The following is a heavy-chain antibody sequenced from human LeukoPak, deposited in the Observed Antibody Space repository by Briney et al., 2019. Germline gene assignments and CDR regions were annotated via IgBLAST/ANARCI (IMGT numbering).Heavy chain of an antibody. CDR1: GYTFTSYY. Sequence: ASVKVSCKASGYTFTSYYMHWVRQAPGQGLEWMGIINPSGGSTSYAQKFQGRVTMTRDTSTSTVYMELSSLRSEDTAVYYCARGRPIGYSSSSAYYFDYWGQGTLVTVSS. D-gene: IGHD6-6*01. J-gene: IGHJ4*02. CDR2: INPSGGST. CDR3: ARGRPIGYSSSSAYYFDY. V-gene: IGHV1-46*01.